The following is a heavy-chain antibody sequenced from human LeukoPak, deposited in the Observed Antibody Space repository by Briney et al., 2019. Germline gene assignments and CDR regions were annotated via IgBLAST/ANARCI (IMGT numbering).Heavy chain of an antibody. CDR2: IWYGGSNK. J-gene: IGHJ4*02. CDR1: GFTFSSYG. D-gene: IGHD2-2*01. Sequence: GGSLRLSCAASGFTFSSYGMHWVRQAPGKGLEWVAVIWYGGSNKYYADSVKGRFTISRDNSKNTLYLQMNSLRAEDTAVYYCAKERLGDCSSTSCYQFDYWGQGTLVTVSS. CDR3: AKERLGDCSSTSCYQFDY. V-gene: IGHV3-30*02.